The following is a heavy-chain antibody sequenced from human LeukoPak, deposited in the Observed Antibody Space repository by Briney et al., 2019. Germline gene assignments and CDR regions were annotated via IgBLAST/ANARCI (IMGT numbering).Heavy chain of an antibody. V-gene: IGHV1-18*01. CDR3: ARDKSYYDSSDYDPFGY. CDR2: ISAYNGNT. Sequence: ASVNVSSKASGYTFTIYGISWVRQAPGQGLEWMGWISAYNGNTNYAQKLHARVTITTDTSTRTAYTELSSLTSDPPAVQSFARDKSYYDSSDYDPFGYWGQGTLVTVSS. J-gene: IGHJ4*02. CDR1: GYTFTIYG. D-gene: IGHD3-22*01.